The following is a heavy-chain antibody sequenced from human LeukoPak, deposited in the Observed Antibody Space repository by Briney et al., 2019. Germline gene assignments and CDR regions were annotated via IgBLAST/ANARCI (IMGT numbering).Heavy chain of an antibody. CDR3: ARVGDCSSTSCYFGWFDP. Sequence: SETLSLTCAVYGGSFSGYYWSWIRQPPGKGLEWIGEINHSGSTNYNPSLKSRVTISVDRSKNQFSLKLSSVTAADTAVYYCARVGDCSSTSCYFGWFDPWGQGTLVTVSS. J-gene: IGHJ5*02. CDR1: GGSFSGYY. V-gene: IGHV4-34*01. CDR2: INHSGST. D-gene: IGHD2-2*01.